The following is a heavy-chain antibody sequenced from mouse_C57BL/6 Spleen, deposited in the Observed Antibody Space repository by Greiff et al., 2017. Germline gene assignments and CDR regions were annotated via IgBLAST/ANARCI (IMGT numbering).Heavy chain of an antibody. J-gene: IGHJ2*01. V-gene: IGHV1-64*01. CDR3: ARGGLLRSYFDY. CDR2: IHPNSGST. D-gene: IGHD1-1*01. Sequence: VQLQQPGAELVKPGASVKLSCKASGYTFTSYWMHWVKQRPGQGLEWIGMIHPNSGSTNYNEKFKSKATLTVDKSSSTAYMQLSSLTSEDSAVYYCARGGLLRSYFDYWGQGTTRTVSS. CDR1: GYTFTSYW.